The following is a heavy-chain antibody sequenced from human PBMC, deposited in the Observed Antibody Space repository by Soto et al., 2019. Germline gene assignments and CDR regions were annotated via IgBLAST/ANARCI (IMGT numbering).Heavy chain of an antibody. V-gene: IGHV1-46*01. D-gene: IGHD4-4*01. J-gene: IGHJ6*02. CDR3: AVGGNYLSMDV. CDR1: GYTFTSYY. CDR2: INPDGGGT. Sequence: QVQLVQSGAEVKKPGASVKVSCKASGYTFTSYYMHWVRLAPGQGLEWMGIINPDGGGTSYAQQFQSRVIMTRDTSTSTVYMEMSSLSSEHTAVYYCAVGGNYLSMDVWGQGTTVTVSS.